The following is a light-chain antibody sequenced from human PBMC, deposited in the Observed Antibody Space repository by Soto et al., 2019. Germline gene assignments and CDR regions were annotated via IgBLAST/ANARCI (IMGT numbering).Light chain of an antibody. CDR2: DAS. J-gene: IGKJ2*01. CDR3: QQRSNSPPT. V-gene: IGKV3-11*01. Sequence: DIVLTQSPATLSLSPGERATLSCRASQSVSSYLAWYQQKPGQAPSLLIYDASNRATGIPARFSGSGSGTVSTLTISIQAAEDAADYYCQQRSNSPPTFGQGTKLEIK. CDR1: QSVSSY.